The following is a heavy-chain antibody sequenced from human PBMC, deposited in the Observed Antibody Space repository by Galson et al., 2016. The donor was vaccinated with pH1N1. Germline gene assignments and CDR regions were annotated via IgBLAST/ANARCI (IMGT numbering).Heavy chain of an antibody. D-gene: IGHD4-17*01. CDR1: GFSLSTSGMC. CDR3: ARNLYGDYSHYFDY. Sequence: PALVKPTQTLTLTCTFSGFSLSTSGMCVSWIRQPPGKALEWLALIDWDDNKYYRTSLKTRLTISKDTSKNQVVLTMTNMDPVDTATYYCARNLYGDYSHYFDYWGQGTLVTVSS. V-gene: IGHV2-70*01. CDR2: IDWDDNK. J-gene: IGHJ4*02.